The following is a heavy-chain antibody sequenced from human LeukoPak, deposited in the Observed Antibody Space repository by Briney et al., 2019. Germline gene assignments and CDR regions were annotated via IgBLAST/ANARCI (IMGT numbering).Heavy chain of an antibody. CDR2: ISTSGSTI. Sequence: PGGSLRLPCAASGFTFSSYEMNWVRQAPGKELEWVSYISTSGSTIYYADSVKGRFTISRDNAKKSLYLQMNSLRAEDTAVYYCATSLYCSSTSCQYGMGVWGQGTTVTVSS. V-gene: IGHV3-48*03. CDR1: GFTFSSYE. J-gene: IGHJ6*02. D-gene: IGHD2-2*01. CDR3: ATSLYCSSTSCQYGMGV.